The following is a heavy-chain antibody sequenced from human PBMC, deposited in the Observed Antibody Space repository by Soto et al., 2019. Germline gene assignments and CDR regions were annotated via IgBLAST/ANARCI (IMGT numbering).Heavy chain of an antibody. J-gene: IGHJ6*02. CDR2: ISSSSSTI. CDR3: ARVLVATISHYYFYGMDV. CDR1: GFTFSSYD. D-gene: IGHD5-12*01. V-gene: IGHV3-48*02. Sequence: VQLVESGGGLEQPGGSLRLSCAASGFTFSSYDMNWVRQAPGKGLEWVSYISSSSSTIYYADSVKGRITISRDNAKNSLYLQMNSLRDEDTAVYYCARVLVATISHYYFYGMDVWGQGTTVTVSS.